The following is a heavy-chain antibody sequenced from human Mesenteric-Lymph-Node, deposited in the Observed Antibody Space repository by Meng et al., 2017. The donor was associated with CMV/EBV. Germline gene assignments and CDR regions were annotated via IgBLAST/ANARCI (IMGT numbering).Heavy chain of an antibody. CDR2: INHSGSA. V-gene: IGHV4-34*01. CDR1: GESFSDYY. D-gene: IGHD2-15*01. J-gene: IGHJ6*02. CDR3: ARSQDQGVCSGGSCYRYYYYGMDV. Sequence: GSLRLSCAVYGESFSDYYWSWIRQSPGKGLEWIGEINHSGSANYNPSLKSRVTISVDTSKNQFSLKLSSVTAADTAVYYCARSQDQGVCSGGSCYRYYYYGMDVWGQGTTVTVSS.